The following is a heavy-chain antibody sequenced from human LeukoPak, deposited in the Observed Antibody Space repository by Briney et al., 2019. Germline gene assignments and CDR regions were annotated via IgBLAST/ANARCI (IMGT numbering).Heavy chain of an antibody. J-gene: IGHJ4*02. CDR1: GFTFSYYA. Sequence: GGSLRLSCAASGFTFSYYAMRWVRPAPGKGLEWVSVISGSGTSADYADSVKGRFTISRDNSKNTLYMQMNNLRAEDTGLYYCARDGARGYCTNGVCYPLEYWGQGTLVTVSP. CDR2: ISGSGTSA. V-gene: IGHV3-23*01. CDR3: ARDGARGYCTNGVCYPLEY. D-gene: IGHD2-8*01.